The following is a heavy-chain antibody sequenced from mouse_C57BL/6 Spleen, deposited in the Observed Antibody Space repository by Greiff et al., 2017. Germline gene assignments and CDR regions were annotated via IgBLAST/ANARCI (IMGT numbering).Heavy chain of an antibody. J-gene: IGHJ3*01. CDR1: GFNIKNTY. D-gene: IGHD1-1*01. Sequence: VQLQQSVAELVRPGASVKLSCTASGFNIKNTYMHWVKQRPEQGLEWIGRIDPANGNTKYAPKFQGKATITADTSSNTAYLQLSSLTSEDTAIYYCATDYYYGSSWFAYWAQGTLVTVSA. CDR2: IDPANGNT. V-gene: IGHV14-3*01. CDR3: ATDYYYGSSWFAY.